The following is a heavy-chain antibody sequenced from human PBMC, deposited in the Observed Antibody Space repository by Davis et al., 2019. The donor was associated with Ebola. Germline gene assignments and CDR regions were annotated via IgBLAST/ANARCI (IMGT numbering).Heavy chain of an antibody. CDR3: ARGGGRVRGVIIGYYYGMDV. D-gene: IGHD3-10*01. J-gene: IGHJ6*04. CDR2: INPSGGNT. Sequence: ASVKVSCKASGYTFTSYYMHWVRQAPGQGLEWMGIINPSGGNTGYAQKFQGRVTMTRNTSISTAYMELSSLRSEDPAVYYCARGGGRVRGVIIGYYYGMDVWGKGTTVTVSS. V-gene: IGHV1-46*01. CDR1: GYTFTSYY.